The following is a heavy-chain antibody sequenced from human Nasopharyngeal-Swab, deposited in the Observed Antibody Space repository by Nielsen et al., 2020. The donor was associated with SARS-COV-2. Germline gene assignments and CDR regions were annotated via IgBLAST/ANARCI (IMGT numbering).Heavy chain of an antibody. V-gene: IGHV3-48*04. J-gene: IGHJ4*02. CDR2: ISSSTSTT. D-gene: IGHD6-13*01. Sequence: GESLKISCAASGFTFSAYTMNWVRQAPGKGLEWVSYISSSTSTTYYADSVEGRFTISRDNAKNSLYLEMNSLRAEDTALYYCAKDTSRIAAAGTPFDYWGQGTLVTVSS. CDR3: AKDTSRIAAAGTPFDY. CDR1: GFTFSAYT.